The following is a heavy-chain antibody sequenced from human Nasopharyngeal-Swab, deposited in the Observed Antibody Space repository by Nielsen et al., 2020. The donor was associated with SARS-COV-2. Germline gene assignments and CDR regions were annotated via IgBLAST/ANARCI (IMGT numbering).Heavy chain of an antibody. J-gene: IGHJ4*02. CDR3: ARYCSTTSCPRGFDY. CDR2: ITHSGSGQ. V-gene: IGHV3-7*01. Sequence: SLKFSCAASGFTSSSYLMSWVRQPPGKGLEWVSHITHSGSGQYYVDSVKSRFTISRDNAKNSLSQQMNRLGAEETAVYYCARYCSTTSCPRGFDYWGQGTLVTVSS. D-gene: IGHD2-2*01. CDR1: GFTSSSYL.